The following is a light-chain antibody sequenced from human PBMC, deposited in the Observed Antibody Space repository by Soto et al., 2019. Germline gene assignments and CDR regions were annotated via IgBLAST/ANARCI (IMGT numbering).Light chain of an antibody. CDR1: ISDLAIYNY. J-gene: IGLJ1*01. CDR3: SSYTDSSNSV. Sequence: CVLTLAASVSGSPGQSITISCTGTISDLAIYNYVSWYQQQPGKAPKLMIYQVTNRPSGVSNRFSGSRSGNTASLTISGLQAEDEADYYRSSYTDSSNSVFGTGTKVTVL. V-gene: IGLV2-14*01. CDR2: QVT.